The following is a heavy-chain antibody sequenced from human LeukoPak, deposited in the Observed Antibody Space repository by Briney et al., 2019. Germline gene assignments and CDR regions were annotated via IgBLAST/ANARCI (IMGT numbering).Heavy chain of an antibody. D-gene: IGHD3-10*01. CDR3: AKGRGHGNHDAFDI. CDR1: GFTFSNYA. CDR2: ISGSGGNT. J-gene: IGHJ3*02. V-gene: IGHV3-23*01. Sequence: PGGSLRLSCAASGFTFSNYAMSWVRQAPGKGLEWVSAISGSGGNTYYADSGKGRFAISRDNSKNTLFLQMNSLRAEDTAIYYCAKGRGHGNHDAFDIWGQGTMVTVSS.